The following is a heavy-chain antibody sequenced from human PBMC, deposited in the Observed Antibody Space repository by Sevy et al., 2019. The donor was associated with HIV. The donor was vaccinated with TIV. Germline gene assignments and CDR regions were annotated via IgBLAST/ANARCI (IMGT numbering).Heavy chain of an antibody. Sequence: GGSLRLSCDASGFTFDMYWMQWVRQAPGKGLEWVANIRQDGNEIYYAASVRGRFTISRDNAKGSLYLQMNNLRAEDTAVYYCAKVSATVTTLDYYYGMDVWGQGTTVTVSS. CDR2: IRQDGNEI. CDR3: AKVSATVTTLDYYYGMDV. J-gene: IGHJ6*02. CDR1: GFTFDMYW. D-gene: IGHD4-4*01. V-gene: IGHV3-7*01.